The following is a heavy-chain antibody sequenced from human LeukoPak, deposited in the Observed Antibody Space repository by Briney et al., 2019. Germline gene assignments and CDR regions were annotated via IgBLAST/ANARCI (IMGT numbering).Heavy chain of an antibody. D-gene: IGHD2-2*01. CDR1: GGSISSGDYY. J-gene: IGHJ4*02. V-gene: IGHV4-30-4*01. CDR3: ARGVVPAARLDY. Sequence: NPSETLSLTCTVSGGSISSGDYYWSWIRQPPGKGLEWIGYIYYSGSTYYNPSLKSRVTISVDTSKNQFSLKLSSVTAADTAVYYCARGVVPAARLDYWGQGTLVTVSS. CDR2: IYYSGST.